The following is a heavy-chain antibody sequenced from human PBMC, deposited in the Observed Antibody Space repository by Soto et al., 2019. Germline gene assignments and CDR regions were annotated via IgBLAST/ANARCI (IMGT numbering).Heavy chain of an antibody. Sequence: QVHLVQSGAEVKKPGASVKVSCKGSGYTFTSYGINWVRQAPGQGLEWMGWISAQNGNTDYAQKIQGRVSVTRNTSTSPAYRELRCLRSDDTAVYYCSRGRYGDYWGQVALVTVSS. V-gene: IGHV1-18*01. D-gene: IGHD1-1*01. CDR1: GYTFTSYG. CDR3: SRGRYGDY. J-gene: IGHJ4*02. CDR2: ISAQNGNT.